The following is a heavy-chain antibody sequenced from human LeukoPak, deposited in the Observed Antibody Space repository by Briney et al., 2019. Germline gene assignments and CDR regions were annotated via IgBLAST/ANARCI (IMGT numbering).Heavy chain of an antibody. Sequence: ASVKVSCKASGYTFTGYYMHWVRQAPGQGLEWMGWINPNSGGTNYAQKFQGRVTMTRDTSISTAYMELSRLRSDDTAVYYCARDYYYDNARSQWGQGTLVTVSS. CDR2: INPNSGGT. D-gene: IGHD3-22*01. J-gene: IGHJ4*02. CDR3: ARDYYYDNARSQ. CDR1: GYTFTGYY. V-gene: IGHV1-2*02.